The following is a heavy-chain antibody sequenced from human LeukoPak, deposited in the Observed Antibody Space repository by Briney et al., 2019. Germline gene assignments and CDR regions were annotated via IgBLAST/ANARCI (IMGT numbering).Heavy chain of an antibody. CDR2: ISSSSNYI. J-gene: IGHJ4*02. CDR1: GFSFSSNW. D-gene: IGHD2-21*02. CDR3: ARDVGISMVTTIPLDS. Sequence: PGGSLRLSCAASGFSFSSNWMSWVRQAPGKGLEWVSSISSSSNYIYYADSVKGRFTISRDNAKNSLYLQMNSLRAEDTAVYYCARDVGISMVTTIPLDSWGQGTLVTVSS. V-gene: IGHV3-21*01.